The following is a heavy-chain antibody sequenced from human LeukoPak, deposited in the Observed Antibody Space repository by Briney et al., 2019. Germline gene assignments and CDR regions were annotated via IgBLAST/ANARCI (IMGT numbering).Heavy chain of an antibody. Sequence: GESLKISCKGSGYSFPTYWIAWVRQMPGKGLKWMGIIYRDESNIRYSPSFQGQVTISADKSISTAYLQWSSLKASDTAMYYCARPPSRGYSSSFEYWGQGTLVTVSS. D-gene: IGHD2-2*03. CDR2: IYRDESNI. V-gene: IGHV5-51*01. J-gene: IGHJ4*02. CDR3: ARPPSRGYSSSFEY. CDR1: GYSFPTYW.